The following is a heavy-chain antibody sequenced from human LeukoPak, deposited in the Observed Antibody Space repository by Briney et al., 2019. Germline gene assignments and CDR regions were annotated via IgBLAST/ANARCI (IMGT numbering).Heavy chain of an antibody. Sequence: GASVKVSCKASGYTFTIYDINWVRQATGQGLEWMGWMNTNGGNTGYSQTFQGRVTMTRNTSISTAYMELSSLRSDDTAVYYCARSFNGNDYWGQRTLVTVSS. D-gene: IGHD3-10*01. V-gene: IGHV1-8*01. CDR3: ARSFNGNDY. CDR1: GYTFTIYD. J-gene: IGHJ4*02. CDR2: MNTNGGNT.